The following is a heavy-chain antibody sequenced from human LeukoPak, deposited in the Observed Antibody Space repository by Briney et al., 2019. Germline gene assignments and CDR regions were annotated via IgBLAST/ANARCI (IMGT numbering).Heavy chain of an antibody. D-gene: IGHD2-15*01. Sequence: GGSLRLSCAASGFTVSSNYMSWVRQAPGKGLEWVSVIYSGGSTYYADSVKGRFTISRDNSKNTLYLQMNSLRAEDTAVYYCAKDLRGYCSGGSCWGMGDYWGQGTLVTVSS. CDR3: AKDLRGYCSGGSCWGMGDY. J-gene: IGHJ4*02. CDR1: GFTVSSNY. V-gene: IGHV3-53*01. CDR2: IYSGGST.